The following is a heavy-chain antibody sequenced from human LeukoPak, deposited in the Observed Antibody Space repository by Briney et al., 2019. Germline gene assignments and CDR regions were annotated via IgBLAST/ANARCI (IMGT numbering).Heavy chain of an antibody. Sequence: ASVKVSCKASGYTFIDYYIHWVRQAPGQGLEWMGIINPRGGSTIYAQNFQGRVTLTRDTSTSTLCMELSSLRSEDTAVYYCARRLYDNSRRSYGYYFDYWGQGTLVTVSS. CDR2: INPRGGST. CDR3: ARRLYDNSRRSYGYYFDY. D-gene: IGHD3-22*01. CDR1: GYTFIDYY. V-gene: IGHV1-46*01. J-gene: IGHJ4*02.